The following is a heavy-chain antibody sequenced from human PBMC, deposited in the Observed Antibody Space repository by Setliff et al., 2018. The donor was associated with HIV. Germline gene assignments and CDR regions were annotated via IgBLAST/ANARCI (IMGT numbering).Heavy chain of an antibody. CDR2: INAGNGDT. CDR1: GDTFTTYA. CDR3: AIGSSNWPHRPNNYYFDY. D-gene: IGHD6-13*01. J-gene: IGHJ4*02. Sequence: GASVKVSCKASGDTFTTYALHWVRQAPGQRLEWMGWINAGNGDTKSSQKFQGRVTITRDTSASTAYMELSSLRSEDTGVYYCAIGSSNWPHRPNNYYFDYWGQGTPGTVS. V-gene: IGHV1-3*01.